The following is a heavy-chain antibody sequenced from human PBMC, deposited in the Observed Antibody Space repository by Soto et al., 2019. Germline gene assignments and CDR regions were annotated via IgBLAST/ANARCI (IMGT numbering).Heavy chain of an antibody. CDR2: IIPIFGTA. Sequence: GASVKVSCKASGGTFSSYAISWVRQAPGQGLEWMGGIIPIFGTANYAQKFQGRVTITADKSTSTAYMELSSLRSEDTAVYYCARDQGQYQLLSGSALYGMDVWGQGTTVTAP. D-gene: IGHD2-2*01. CDR1: GGTFSSYA. CDR3: ARDQGQYQLLSGSALYGMDV. V-gene: IGHV1-69*06. J-gene: IGHJ6*02.